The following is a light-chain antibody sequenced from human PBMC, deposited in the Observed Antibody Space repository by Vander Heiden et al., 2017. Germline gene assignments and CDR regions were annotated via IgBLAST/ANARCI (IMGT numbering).Light chain of an antibody. CDR3: AAWDDSLSGSV. J-gene: IGLJ2*01. V-gene: IGLV1-47*01. Sequence: QSVLTQPPSASGTPGQRVTISCSGSSSNIGSNYVSWYQQLPGTAPKLLIYRNNQRPSGVPDRFSGSKSGTSASLAISGLRSEDEADYYCAAWDDSLSGSVFGGGTKLTVL. CDR2: RNN. CDR1: SSNIGSNY.